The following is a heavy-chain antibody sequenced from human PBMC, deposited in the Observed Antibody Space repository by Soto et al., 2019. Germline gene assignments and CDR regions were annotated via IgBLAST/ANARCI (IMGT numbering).Heavy chain of an antibody. Sequence: ASVKVSFKASGYTFTDYYMHWVRQAPGQGLEWMGWISAYNGNTNYAQKLQGRVTMTTDTSTSTAYMELRSLRSDDTAVYYCARDPGITMVRGVWENWFDPWGQGTLVTVSS. J-gene: IGHJ5*02. D-gene: IGHD3-10*01. V-gene: IGHV1-18*04. CDR2: ISAYNGNT. CDR3: ARDPGITMVRGVWENWFDP. CDR1: GYTFTDYY.